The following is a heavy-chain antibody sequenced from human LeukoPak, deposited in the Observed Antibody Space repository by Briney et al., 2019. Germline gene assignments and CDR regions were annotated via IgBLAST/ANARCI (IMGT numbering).Heavy chain of an antibody. CDR3: ARVRGASSEAFDY. Sequence: ASVKVSCKASGGTFSSYAISWVRQAPGQGLEWMGRIIPILGIANYAQKFQGRVTITADKSTSTAYMELSSLRSEDTAVYYCARVRGASSEAFDYWGQGTLVTVSS. J-gene: IGHJ4*02. D-gene: IGHD6-19*01. CDR2: IIPILGIA. CDR1: GGTFSSYA. V-gene: IGHV1-69*04.